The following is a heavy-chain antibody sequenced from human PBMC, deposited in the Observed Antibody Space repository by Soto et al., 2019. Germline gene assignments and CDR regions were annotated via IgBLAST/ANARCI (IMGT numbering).Heavy chain of an antibody. CDR1: GFTFSSYA. D-gene: IGHD2-21*02. CDR3: AKLGDSPGVAFDI. V-gene: IGHV3-23*01. Sequence: GGSLRLSCAASGFTFSSYAMSWVRQAPGKGLEWVSAISGSGGSTYYADSVKGRFTISRDNSKNTLYLQMNSLRAEDAAVYYCAKLGDSPGVAFDIWGQGTMVTVSS. J-gene: IGHJ3*02. CDR2: ISGSGGST.